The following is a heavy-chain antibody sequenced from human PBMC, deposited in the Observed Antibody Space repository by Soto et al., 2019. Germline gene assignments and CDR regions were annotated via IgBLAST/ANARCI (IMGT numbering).Heavy chain of an antibody. CDR3: ASRDITMVRGVYYYYGMDV. D-gene: IGHD3-10*01. CDR2: IKQDGSEK. J-gene: IGHJ6*02. CDR1: GFTFSSYW. Sequence: EVQLVESGGGLVQPGGSLRLSCAASGFTFSSYWMSWFRQAPGKVLEWVANIKQDGSEKYYVDSVKGRFTISRENAKNSLSLQMKSLRAVDTAVYYCASRDITMVRGVYYYYGMDVWGQGTTVTVSS. V-gene: IGHV3-7*05.